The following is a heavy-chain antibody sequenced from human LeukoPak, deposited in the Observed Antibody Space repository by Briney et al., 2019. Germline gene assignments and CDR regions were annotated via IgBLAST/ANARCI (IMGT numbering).Heavy chain of an antibody. J-gene: IGHJ3*02. V-gene: IGHV1-46*01. CDR2: INPSGGST. CDR3: ASSAPKVDAFDI. D-gene: IGHD2-15*01. Sequence: EASVKVSCKASGYTFTSYYMHWVRQAPGQGLEWMGIINPSGGSTSYAQKFQGRVTMTRDTSTSTVYMELSSLRSEDTAVYYCASSAPKVDAFDIWGQGTMVTVSS. CDR1: GYTFTSYY.